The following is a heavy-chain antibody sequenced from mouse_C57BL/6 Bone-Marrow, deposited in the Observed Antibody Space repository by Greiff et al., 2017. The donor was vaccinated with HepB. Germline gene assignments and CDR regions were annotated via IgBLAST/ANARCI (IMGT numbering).Heavy chain of an antibody. V-gene: IGHV14-4*01. CDR3: TTDYYGSSFDY. Sequence: VQLQQSGAELVRPGASVKLSCTASGFNIKDDYMHWVKQRPEQGLEWIGWIDPENGDTEYASKFQGKATITADTSSHTAYLQLSSLTSEDTAVYYCTTDYYGSSFDYWGQGTTLTVSS. CDR2: IDPENGDT. J-gene: IGHJ2*01. D-gene: IGHD1-1*01. CDR1: GFNIKDDY.